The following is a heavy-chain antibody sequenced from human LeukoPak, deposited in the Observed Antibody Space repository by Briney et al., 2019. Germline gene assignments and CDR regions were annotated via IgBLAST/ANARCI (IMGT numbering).Heavy chain of an antibody. V-gene: IGHV3-48*03. Sequence: GGSLRLSCAVSGFTFSDYEMNWVRQAPGKGLEWVSYISTSGTIISYADPVKGRFTISGGNGKNSLSLQMNSLRAEDTAVYYCARDRSGYYGFDVWGQGTTVTVSS. CDR2: ISTSGTII. D-gene: IGHD1-26*01. CDR1: GFTFSDYE. CDR3: ARDRSGYYGFDV. J-gene: IGHJ6*02.